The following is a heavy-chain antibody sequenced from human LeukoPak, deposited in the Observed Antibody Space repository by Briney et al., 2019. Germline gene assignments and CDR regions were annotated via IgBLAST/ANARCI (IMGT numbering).Heavy chain of an antibody. J-gene: IGHJ6*03. Sequence: PGGALRLSCAASGFTFSSRWMHWVRQPPGKGLVWVSHVNSDESSTNYADSVKGRFTISRNNTKDTLYLQMNSLSGEATAVYYCARGSSPQYYYMVVWGERTTVTVSS. V-gene: IGHV3-74*01. D-gene: IGHD2-2*01. CDR1: GFTFSSRW. CDR3: ARGSSPQYYYMVV. CDR2: VNSDESST.